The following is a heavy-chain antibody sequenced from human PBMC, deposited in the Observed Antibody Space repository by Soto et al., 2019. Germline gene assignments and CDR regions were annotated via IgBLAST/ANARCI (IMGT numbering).Heavy chain of an antibody. D-gene: IGHD2-8*01. CDR1: GFTFSSYA. J-gene: IGHJ4*02. V-gene: IGHV3-23*01. CDR2: ISGTGTTT. CDR3: VKAVYLLDFDY. Sequence: PWGSLRLSCSASGFTFSSYAMTWWRQAPGKGLEWVSTISGTGTTTYYADSVKGRFTISRDNSKNTLYLQMNSLRTEDTAVYYCVKAVYLLDFDYWGQGTLVTVSS.